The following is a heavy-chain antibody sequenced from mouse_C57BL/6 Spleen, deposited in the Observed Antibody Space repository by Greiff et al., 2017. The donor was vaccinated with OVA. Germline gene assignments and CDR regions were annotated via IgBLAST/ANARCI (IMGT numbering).Heavy chain of an antibody. CDR3: AKTGYDGYLYYFDY. D-gene: IGHD2-3*01. CDR1: GYAFSSYW. J-gene: IGHJ2*01. Sequence: VQLQQSGAELVKPGASVKISCKASGYAFSSYWMNWVKQRPGKGLEWIGQIYPGDGDTNYNGKFKGKATLTADKSSSTAYMQLSSLTSEDSAVYFCAKTGYDGYLYYFDYWGQGTTLTVSS. CDR2: IYPGDGDT. V-gene: IGHV1-80*01.